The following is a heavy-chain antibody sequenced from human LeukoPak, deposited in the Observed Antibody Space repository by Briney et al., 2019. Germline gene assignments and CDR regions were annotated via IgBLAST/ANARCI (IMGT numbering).Heavy chain of an antibody. CDR1: GGSISSYY. CDR2: IYYNGRT. Sequence: TASETLSLTCTVSGGSISSYYWSWIRQPPGKGLEWIGYIYYNGRTNYNPSLKSRVTILVDTSKNQFSLKLTSVTAADTAVYYCTRRNDFGIWGQGTMVTVSS. J-gene: IGHJ3*02. V-gene: IGHV4-59*08. CDR3: TRRNDFGI.